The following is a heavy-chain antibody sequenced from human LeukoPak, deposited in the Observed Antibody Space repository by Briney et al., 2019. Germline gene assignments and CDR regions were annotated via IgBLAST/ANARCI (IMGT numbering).Heavy chain of an antibody. Sequence: AASVKVSCKASGGTFSSYAISWVRQAPGQGLEWMGRIIPILGIANYAQKFQGRVTITADKSTSTAYMELSSLRSEDTAVYYCARDQRRDGYNPHAFDIWGQGTMVTVSS. D-gene: IGHD5-12*01. CDR2: IIPILGIA. CDR1: GGTFSSYA. CDR3: ARDQRRDGYNPHAFDI. J-gene: IGHJ3*02. V-gene: IGHV1-69*04.